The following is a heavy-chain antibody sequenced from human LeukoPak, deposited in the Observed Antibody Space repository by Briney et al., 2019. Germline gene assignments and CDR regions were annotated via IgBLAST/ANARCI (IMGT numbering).Heavy chain of an antibody. J-gene: IGHJ4*02. Sequence: GRSLRLSCAGAGFTFGGYCMHWFRQTPGKGPEWVAVIAYDGSRAFYADSVKGRFTISRDNSKNTMSVQMDDLRAEDTAVYYCTRYNNDHFDYWGQGTLVTVSS. V-gene: IGHV3-33*01. D-gene: IGHD1-14*01. CDR2: IAYDGSRA. CDR1: GFTFGGYC. CDR3: TRYNNDHFDY.